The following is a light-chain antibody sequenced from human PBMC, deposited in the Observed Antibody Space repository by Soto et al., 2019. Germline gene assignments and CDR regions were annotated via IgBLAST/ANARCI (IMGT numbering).Light chain of an antibody. CDR1: QTISGY. Sequence: DIQMTQSPSSLSASVGDRVTITCRASQTISGYLNWYQQKPGKAPELLTYAASYLGNGVPSRFSGSGSGTEFTLTISSLQSEDFAVYYCQQYNSWPPITFGQGTRLEIK. J-gene: IGKJ5*01. CDR2: AAS. CDR3: QQYNSWPPIT. V-gene: IGKV1-39*01.